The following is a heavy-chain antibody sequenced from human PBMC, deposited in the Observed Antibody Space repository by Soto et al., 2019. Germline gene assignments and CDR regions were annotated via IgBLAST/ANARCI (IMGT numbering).Heavy chain of an antibody. CDR2: IYSDGTT. J-gene: IGHJ6*02. CDR1: GGSISGYY. CDR3: SGVGCSNSKCYTRGMDV. Sequence: QMHLQESGPGLVKPSETLSLTCTVSGGSISGYYLSWVRQPAGKGLEWVGRIYSDGTTNYSPSLKIRVTLSLDTSKAQFSLHLNSVTAEDTAVYYCSGVGCSNSKCYTRGMDVWGQGTTVTVSS. D-gene: IGHD2-2*01. V-gene: IGHV4-4*07.